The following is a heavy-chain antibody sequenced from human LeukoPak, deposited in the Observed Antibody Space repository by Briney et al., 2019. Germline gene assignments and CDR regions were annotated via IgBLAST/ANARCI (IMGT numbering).Heavy chain of an antibody. D-gene: IGHD2-2*01. CDR3: AKESLRVVPSATFDY. CDR2: IKKDGSEK. CDR1: GFTFSSHW. J-gene: IGHJ4*02. V-gene: IGHV3-7*03. Sequence: GGSLRLSCAASGFTFSSHWMSWVRLAPGKGLEWVANIKKDGSEKYYVDAVKGRFTISRDNAKTSLYLQMHSLRAEDTAVYYCAKESLRVVPSATFDYWGQGTLVTVSS.